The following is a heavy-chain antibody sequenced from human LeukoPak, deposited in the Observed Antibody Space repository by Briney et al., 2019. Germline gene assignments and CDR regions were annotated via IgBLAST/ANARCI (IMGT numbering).Heavy chain of an antibody. D-gene: IGHD2-15*01. CDR1: GFTFSSYT. CDR2: IGGSASGT. J-gene: IGHJ4*02. Sequence: GRSLRLSCAASGFTFSSYTMTWVRQAPGKGLEWVSTIGGSASGTFYADSVKGRFTISRDNSKSTLYLQMNSLRAEDTAVYYCAKGGDGSYYSRADCWGQGTLVTVSS. CDR3: AKGGDGSYYSRADC. V-gene: IGHV3-23*01.